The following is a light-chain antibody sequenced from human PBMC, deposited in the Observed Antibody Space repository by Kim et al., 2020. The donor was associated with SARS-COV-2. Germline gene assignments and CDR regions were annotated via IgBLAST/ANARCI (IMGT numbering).Light chain of an antibody. CDR1: QSVSNN. V-gene: IGKV3-15*01. CDR3: QQYNNWPPEYT. Sequence: EIVMTQSPATLSVSPGERATLSCRASQSVSNNLAWYQEKPGQAPRLLIYGASTRATGIPARFSGSGSGTEFTLTISSLQSEDFAVYYCQQYNNWPPEYTFGQGTKLEI. CDR2: GAS. J-gene: IGKJ2*01.